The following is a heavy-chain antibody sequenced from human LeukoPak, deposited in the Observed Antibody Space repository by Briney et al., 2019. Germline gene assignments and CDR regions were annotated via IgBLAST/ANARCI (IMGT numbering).Heavy chain of an antibody. Sequence: ASVKVSCKASGYRFISYDINWVRQATGQGLEWMGWMNPNSGNTGYAQKFQGRVTMTRDTSISTAYMELSRLRSDDTAVYYCARDQIAVAGTVDYWGQGTLVTVSS. J-gene: IGHJ4*02. CDR1: GYRFISYD. D-gene: IGHD6-19*01. CDR3: ARDQIAVAGTVDY. CDR2: MNPNSGNT. V-gene: IGHV1-8*01.